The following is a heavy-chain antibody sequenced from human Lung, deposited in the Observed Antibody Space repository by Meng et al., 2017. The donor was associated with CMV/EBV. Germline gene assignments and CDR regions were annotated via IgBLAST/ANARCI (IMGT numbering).Heavy chain of an antibody. Sequence: GGSLRLSCAASGFTVSSNYMSWVRQAPGKGLELISVLHSDCFTKYADSVKGRFTISRDNPKNTLYLEMSSLRTEDTAVYYCARGILGGYYDSRGYVIDVWGQGXLVTVSS. J-gene: IGHJ4*02. CDR1: GFTVSSNY. CDR3: ARGILGGYYDSRGYVIDV. V-gene: IGHV3-66*02. CDR2: LHSDCFT. D-gene: IGHD3-22*01.